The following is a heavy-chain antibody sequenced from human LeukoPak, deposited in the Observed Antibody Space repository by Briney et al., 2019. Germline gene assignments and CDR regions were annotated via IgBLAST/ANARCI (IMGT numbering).Heavy chain of an antibody. CDR3: ARGWLIVTAASRLLYYFDY. D-gene: IGHD2-2*01. CDR2: TYYRSKWYN. V-gene: IGHV6-1*01. J-gene: IGHJ4*02. Sequence: SQTLSLTCAISGDSVSSNSAAWNWIRQSPSRGLEWLGRTYYRSKWYNDYAVSVKSRITINPDTSKNQFSLQLSSVTPEDTAVYYCARGWLIVTAASRLLYYFDYWGQGTLVTVSS. CDR1: GDSVSSNSAA.